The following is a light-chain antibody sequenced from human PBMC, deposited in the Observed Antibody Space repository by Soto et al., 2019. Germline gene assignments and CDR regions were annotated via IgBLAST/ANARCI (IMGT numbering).Light chain of an antibody. CDR2: GAS. J-gene: IGKJ1*01. Sequence: DIVLTQSPGTLSLSPGERATLSCRASQSISSSYLAWYQQRPRQAPRLLIYGASSRATGIPDRFSGSGSGTHFTLTISRLEPEDFAVYYCQQYGMSPWTFGQGTKLEI. V-gene: IGKV3-20*01. CDR3: QQYGMSPWT. CDR1: QSISSSY.